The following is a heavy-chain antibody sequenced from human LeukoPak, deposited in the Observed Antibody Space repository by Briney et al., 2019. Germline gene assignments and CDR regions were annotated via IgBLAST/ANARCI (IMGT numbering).Heavy chain of an antibody. V-gene: IGHV3-20*04. D-gene: IGHD3-10*01. CDR2: INWNGGST. CDR3: ARDRVLLWFGELDFDY. Sequence: GGSLRLSCAASGFTFDDYDMSWVRQAPGKGLEWVSGINWNGGSTGYADSVKGRFTISRDNAKNSLYLQMNSLRAEDTAVYYCARDRVLLWFGELDFDYWGQGTLVTVSS. J-gene: IGHJ4*02. CDR1: GFTFDDYD.